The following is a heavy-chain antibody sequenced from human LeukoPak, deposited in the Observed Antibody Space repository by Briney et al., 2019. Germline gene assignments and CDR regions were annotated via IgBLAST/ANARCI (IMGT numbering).Heavy chain of an antibody. D-gene: IGHD4-17*01. J-gene: IGHJ4*02. CDR2: ISGSGADI. CDR3: ARPNGYGDYDY. CDR1: GFTFSSYS. Sequence: GGSLRLSCAASGFTFSSYSMNWVRQAPGKGLEWVSYISGSGADISYADSLKGRFTISRDNSKNTLYLQMNSLRAEDTAVYYCARPNGYGDYDYWGQGTLVTVSS. V-gene: IGHV3-21*04.